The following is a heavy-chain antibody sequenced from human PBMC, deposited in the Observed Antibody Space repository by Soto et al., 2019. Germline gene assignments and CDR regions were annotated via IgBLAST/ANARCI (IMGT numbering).Heavy chain of an antibody. CDR1: GFTFNSYW. CDR3: ARDRVLRFLEWLPYYGMDV. J-gene: IGHJ6*02. Sequence: EVQLVESRGGLVQPGGSLSLSCAASGFTFNSYWMSWVRQAPGMGLEWVANIKQDGSEKYYVDSVKGRFTISRDNAKNSLYLQMNSLRAEDTAVYYCARDRVLRFLEWLPYYGMDVWGQGTTVTVSS. CDR2: IKQDGSEK. D-gene: IGHD3-3*01. V-gene: IGHV3-7*01.